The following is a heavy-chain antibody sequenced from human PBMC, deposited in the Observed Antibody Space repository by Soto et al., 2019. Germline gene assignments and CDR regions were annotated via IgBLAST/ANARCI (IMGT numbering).Heavy chain of an antibody. Sequence: GGSLRLSCAASRFTFGTTDMSWVRQAPGEGLEWVSTIDGSGGITYYADSVKGRFTISRDNSRNTVYLQMNSLRGDDPALYYCVKNSGWFNTWGQGALVTVSS. D-gene: IGHD3-10*01. CDR1: RFTFGTTD. J-gene: IGHJ5*02. V-gene: IGHV3-23*01. CDR3: VKNSGWFNT. CDR2: IDGSGGIT.